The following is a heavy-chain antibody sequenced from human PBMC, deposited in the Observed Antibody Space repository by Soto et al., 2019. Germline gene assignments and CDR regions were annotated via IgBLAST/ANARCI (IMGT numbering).Heavy chain of an antibody. J-gene: IGHJ6*02. V-gene: IGHV3-11*01. CDR1: GFSFSDYY. CDR3: ARDEGMDV. Sequence: PVGSLRLSCAASGFSFSDYYMNWIRQAPGKGLEWVSYISSSGGTIYYADSVKGRFTISRENAKNSLHLQMNSLRAEDTAVYYCARDEGMDVWGQGTTVTVSS. CDR2: ISSSGGTI.